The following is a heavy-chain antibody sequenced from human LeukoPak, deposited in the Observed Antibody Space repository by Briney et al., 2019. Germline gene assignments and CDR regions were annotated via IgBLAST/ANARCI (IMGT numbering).Heavy chain of an antibody. CDR2: IYTSGST. D-gene: IGHD2-21*02. CDR1: GGSISSGSYY. Sequence: SETLSLTCTVSGGSISSGSYYWSWIRQPAGKGLEWIGRIYTSGSTNYNPSLKSRVTISVDTSKNQFPLKLSSVTAADTAVYYCARGAYCGGDCYLDYWGQGTLVTVSS. J-gene: IGHJ4*02. V-gene: IGHV4-61*02. CDR3: ARGAYCGGDCYLDY.